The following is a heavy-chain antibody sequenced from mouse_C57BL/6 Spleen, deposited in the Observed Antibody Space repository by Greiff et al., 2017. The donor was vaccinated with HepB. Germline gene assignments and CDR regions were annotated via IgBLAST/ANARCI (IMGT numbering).Heavy chain of an antibody. CDR3: AREKNYYPFDY. Sequence: QVQLKQPGAELVRPGTSVKLSCKASGYTFTSYWMHWVKQRPGQGLEWIGVIDPSDSYTNYNQKFKGKATLTVDTSSSTAYMQLSSLTSEDSAVYYCAREKNYYPFDYWGQGTTLTVSS. J-gene: IGHJ2*01. CDR2: IDPSDSYT. V-gene: IGHV1-59*01. D-gene: IGHD1-1*01. CDR1: GYTFTSYW.